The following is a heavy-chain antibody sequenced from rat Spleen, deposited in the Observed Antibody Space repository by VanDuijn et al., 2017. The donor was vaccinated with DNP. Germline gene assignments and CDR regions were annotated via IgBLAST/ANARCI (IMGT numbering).Heavy chain of an antibody. Sequence: EVQIVETGGGLVQPGRSLKVSCVASGFTFSSFPMAWVRQAPTKGLEWVATISTSGGSTYYRDSVKGRFTISRDNAKSTLYLQMNSLRSEDTATYYCTREAYYYFDYWGQGVMVTVSS. D-gene: IGHD1-7*01. J-gene: IGHJ2*01. CDR3: TREAYYYFDY. CDR1: GFTFSSFP. CDR2: ISTSGGST. V-gene: IGHV5-46*01.